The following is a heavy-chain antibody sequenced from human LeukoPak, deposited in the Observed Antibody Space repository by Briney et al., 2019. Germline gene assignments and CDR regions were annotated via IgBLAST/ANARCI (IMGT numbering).Heavy chain of an antibody. CDR3: AKDRGNYYDSSGPAGGAFDI. V-gene: IGHV3-11*01. CDR1: GFTFSDYY. CDR2: ISSSGSTK. D-gene: IGHD3-22*01. J-gene: IGHJ3*02. Sequence: GGSLRLSGAASGFTFSDYYMSWIRQAPGKGPEWVSYISSSGSTKKYADSVKGRFTISRDNAKNPLYLQMNSLRAEDTAVYYCAKDRGNYYDSSGPAGGAFDIWGQGTMVTVSS.